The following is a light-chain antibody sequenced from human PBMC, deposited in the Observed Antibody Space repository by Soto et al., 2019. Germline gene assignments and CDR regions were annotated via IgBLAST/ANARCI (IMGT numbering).Light chain of an antibody. CDR2: DIF. CDR3: QQYNSWPLT. V-gene: IGKV3D-15*01. Sequence: IVLTQSPATLSVSXGERATLCCRASPSVGSEXAWYQQKPGXAPRLLXYDIFTRAPGVPTRISGSGSGTEFTPTISSRQSDDFAVYYGQQYNSWPLTFGGGTKVDIK. CDR1: PSVGSE. J-gene: IGKJ4*01.